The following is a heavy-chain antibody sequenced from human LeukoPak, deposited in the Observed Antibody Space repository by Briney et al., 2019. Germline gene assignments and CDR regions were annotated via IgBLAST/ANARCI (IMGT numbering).Heavy chain of an antibody. V-gene: IGHV3-23*01. CDR2: ISGGGETT. J-gene: IGHJ4*02. CDR1: GFTFSSYA. Sequence: PGGSLRLSCAASGFTFSSYAMSWVRQAPGKGLEWVSSISGGGETTYYADSAKGRFTISRDNSQNTLYLQMNSLRAEDTAVYYCAGDYADYVGYFFFDYWGQGTLVTVSS. D-gene: IGHD4-17*01. CDR3: AGDYADYVGYFFFDY.